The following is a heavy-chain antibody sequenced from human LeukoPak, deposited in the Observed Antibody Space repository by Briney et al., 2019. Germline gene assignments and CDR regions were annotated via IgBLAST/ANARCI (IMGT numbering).Heavy chain of an antibody. J-gene: IGHJ4*02. V-gene: IGHV3-30*02. CDR2: IRYNGIDK. CDR3: ARGVEPLAANTLAY. Sequence: GGSLCLSCAASGFAFGSSGMHWVRQAPGKGLEWVAFIRYNGIDKYYAESVKDRITISRDDSKNTVYLQMNSLRPDDTAVYYCARGVEPLAANTLAYWGQGTLDTVSS. D-gene: IGHD1-14*01. CDR1: GFAFGSSG.